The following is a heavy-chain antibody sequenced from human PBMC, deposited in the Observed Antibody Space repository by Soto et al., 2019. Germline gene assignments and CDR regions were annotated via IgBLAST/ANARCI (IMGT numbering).Heavy chain of an antibody. Sequence: EVQLVESGGGLVQPGGSRRLSCAASGFTVSSNSMSWVRQAPGMGLEWVSVIYSGGSTYYADSVKGRFTISRDNSKNTLYLQMNSLRAEDTAVYYCARGVGDILTDLDYWGQGTLVTVSS. D-gene: IGHD3-9*01. CDR2: IYSGGST. CDR3: ARGVGDILTDLDY. CDR1: GFTVSSNS. J-gene: IGHJ4*02. V-gene: IGHV3-66*01.